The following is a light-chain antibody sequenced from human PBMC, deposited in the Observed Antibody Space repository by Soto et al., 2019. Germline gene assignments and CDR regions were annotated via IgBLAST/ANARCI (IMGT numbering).Light chain of an antibody. CDR1: QSISSY. Sequence: DIQMTQSPSSLSASVGDRVTIACRASQSISSYLNWYQQKPGKAPKLVIYAASSLQSGVPSRFSGSGSGTDFTLTISSLQPEDFATYYCQQXHSTPRTSGQGTKV. CDR2: AAS. V-gene: IGKV1-39*01. J-gene: IGKJ1*01. CDR3: QQXHSTPRT.